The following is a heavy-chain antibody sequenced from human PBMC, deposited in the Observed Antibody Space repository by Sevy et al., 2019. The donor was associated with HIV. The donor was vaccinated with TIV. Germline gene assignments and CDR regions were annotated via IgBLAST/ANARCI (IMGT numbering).Heavy chain of an antibody. Sequence: GGSLRLSCAASGFTFSSYAMHWVRQAPGKGLEWVAVISASAGSTYYSDSVKGRFTISRDNSKNTLYLQMNSLRAEDTAVYYCAKDRVSGTYYTGDFDYWGQGTLVTVSS. V-gene: IGHV3-23*01. CDR2: ISASAGST. CDR1: GFTFSSYA. D-gene: IGHD3-10*01. J-gene: IGHJ4*02. CDR3: AKDRVSGTYYTGDFDY.